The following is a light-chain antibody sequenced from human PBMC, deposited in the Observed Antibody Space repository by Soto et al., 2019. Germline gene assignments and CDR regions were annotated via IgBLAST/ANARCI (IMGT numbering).Light chain of an antibody. CDR3: QQYGRSPTT. V-gene: IGKV3-20*01. Sequence: EIVMTQSPAALFVSPGERATLSCRASQSVNNNYLAWHQQKPGQAPRLLIYGASSRATGIPDRFSGSGSGTDFTLTISRLEPEDFAVYYCQQYGRSPTTFGQGTKVDI. J-gene: IGKJ1*01. CDR2: GAS. CDR1: QSVNNNY.